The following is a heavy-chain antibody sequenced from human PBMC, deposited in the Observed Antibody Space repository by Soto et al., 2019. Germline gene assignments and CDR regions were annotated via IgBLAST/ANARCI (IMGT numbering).Heavy chain of an antibody. CDR1: GFTFSSYA. V-gene: IGHV3-30-3*01. CDR3: ARDLPEAYYYGMDV. CDR2: ISYDGSNK. J-gene: IGHJ6*02. Sequence: QVPLVESGGGVVQPGRSLRLSCAASGFTFSSYAMHWVRQAPGKGLEWVAVISYDGSNKYYADSVKGRFTISRDNSKNTLYLQMNSLRAEDTAVYYCARDLPEAYYYGMDVWGQGTTVTVSS.